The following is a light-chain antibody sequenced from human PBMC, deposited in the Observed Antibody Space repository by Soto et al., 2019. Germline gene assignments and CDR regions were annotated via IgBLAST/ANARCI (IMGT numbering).Light chain of an antibody. CDR1: QDISNY. V-gene: IGKV1-33*01. CDR3: QQSYSTPRT. J-gene: IGKJ1*01. Sequence: DIQMTESPSSLSASVGDRVTITCQASQDISNYLNWYQQKPGKAPKLLIYDASNLETGVPSRFSGSVSGTDCTFTISSLQTEDSATYYCQQSYSTPRTFGQGTKVDIK. CDR2: DAS.